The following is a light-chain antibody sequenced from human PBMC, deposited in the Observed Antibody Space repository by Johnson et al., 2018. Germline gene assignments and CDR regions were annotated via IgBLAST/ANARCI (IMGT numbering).Light chain of an antibody. CDR1: SSNIGNNY. CDR2: ENN. CDR3: GTWDSSLSAGNV. J-gene: IGLJ1*01. V-gene: IGLV1-51*02. Sequence: QSVLTQPPSVSAAPGQKVTISCSGSSSNIGNNYVSWYQQLPGTAPKLLIYENNKRPSGIPDRFSGSKSGTSATLGITGLPTGDEADYYCGTWDSSLSAGNVFGTGTKVTVI.